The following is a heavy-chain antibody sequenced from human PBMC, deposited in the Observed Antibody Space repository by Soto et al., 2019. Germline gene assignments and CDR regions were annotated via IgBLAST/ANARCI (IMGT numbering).Heavy chain of an antibody. D-gene: IGHD2-8*01. CDR3: TTDTIVLMVYEVGNY. CDR1: GFTFSNAW. V-gene: IGHV3-15*01. J-gene: IGHJ4*02. CDR2: IKSKNDGGTT. Sequence: AGGALRHSCGGSGFTFSNAWVSWGRPAPGKGVGWVGRIKSKNDGGTTDYAAAVKGRFTISRDDSKSTLYLQTNSLKTEDTAVYYCTTDTIVLMVYEVGNYWGQGTLVTVSS.